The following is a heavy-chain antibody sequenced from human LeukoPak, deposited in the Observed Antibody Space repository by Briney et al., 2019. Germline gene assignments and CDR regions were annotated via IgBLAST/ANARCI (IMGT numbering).Heavy chain of an antibody. CDR3: ARGVYYGSGRTDAFDI. J-gene: IGHJ3*02. V-gene: IGHV4-34*01. D-gene: IGHD3-10*01. Sequence: SETLSLTCAVYGGSFSGYYWSWIRQPPGKGLEWIGEINHSGSTNYDPSLKSRVTISVDTSKNQFSLKLSSVTAADTAVYYCARGVYYGSGRTDAFDIWGQGTMVTVSS. CDR1: GGSFSGYY. CDR2: INHSGST.